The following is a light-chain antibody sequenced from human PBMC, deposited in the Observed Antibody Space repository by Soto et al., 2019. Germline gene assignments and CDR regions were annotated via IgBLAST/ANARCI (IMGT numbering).Light chain of an antibody. CDR2: KAS. CDR1: QTISSW. Sequence: DIQITQSPSTPSGSVGDRVTITCRASQTISSWLARYQQKPGKAPKLLIYKASTLKSGVPSRFSGSGSGTEYTLTISSLQPDDFATYYCQHYNSYSEAFGQGTKVDIK. V-gene: IGKV1-5*03. CDR3: QHYNSYSEA. J-gene: IGKJ1*01.